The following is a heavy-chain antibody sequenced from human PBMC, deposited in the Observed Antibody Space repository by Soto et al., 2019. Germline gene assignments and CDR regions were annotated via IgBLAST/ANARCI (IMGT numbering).Heavy chain of an antibody. CDR2: VYSSGTT. CDR3: ARDIASYAYGEGY. J-gene: IGHJ4*02. Sequence: KLPETLSLTCTVSGGSINSYWWSWIRQPAGKGLEWIGRVYSSGTTDYNPSLNSRATMSVETSKNQFSLKLSSVTAADTAVYYCARDIASYAYGEGYWGQGIQVTVSS. V-gene: IGHV4-4*07. CDR1: GGSINSYW. D-gene: IGHD2-21*01.